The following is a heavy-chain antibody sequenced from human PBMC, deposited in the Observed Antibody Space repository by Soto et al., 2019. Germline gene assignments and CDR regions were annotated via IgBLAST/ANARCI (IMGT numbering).Heavy chain of an antibody. J-gene: IGHJ4*02. D-gene: IGHD3-10*01. Sequence: ASVKVSCKTSGYTFTSFGVSWVRQAPGQGLEWMGWISGYNGKTKYAQTLQGRVTMTADTSTSTAYMELRGLRSDDTAVNFCARDKMIDDYGLGTYDYWGQGTTVTVSS. CDR1: GYTFTSFG. CDR2: ISGYNGKT. V-gene: IGHV1-18*04. CDR3: ARDKMIDDYGLGTYDY.